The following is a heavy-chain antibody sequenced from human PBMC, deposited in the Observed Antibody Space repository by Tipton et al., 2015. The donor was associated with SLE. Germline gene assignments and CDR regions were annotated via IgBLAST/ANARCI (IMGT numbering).Heavy chain of an antibody. V-gene: IGHV1-69*05. CDR1: GGTFSSYA. Sequence: QSGPEVKKPGSSVKVSCKASGGTFSSYAISWVRQAPGQGLEWMGGIIPIFGTANYAQKFQGRVTITTDGSTSTAYMELSSLRSEDTAVYYCASKARKITMVQGEDAFDIWGQGTMVTVSS. D-gene: IGHD3-10*01. CDR3: ASKARKITMVQGEDAFDI. CDR2: IIPIFGTA. J-gene: IGHJ3*02.